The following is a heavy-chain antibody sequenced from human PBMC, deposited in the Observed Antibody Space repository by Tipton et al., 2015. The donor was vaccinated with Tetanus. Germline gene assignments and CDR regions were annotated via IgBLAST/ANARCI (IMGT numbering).Heavy chain of an antibody. CDR3: GRANNEFPKKGTFDS. J-gene: IGHJ4*02. V-gene: IGHV4-61*08. D-gene: IGHD1-1*01. Sequence: LRLSCTVSGGSVRRGDYSWNWIRQPPGKGLEWLAYVSYSGGTNSNYSLKSRITISQDTTNNQSSLRLTSVTPPDTAVYYCGRANNEFPKKGTFDSWGQGSLVIVSS. CDR1: GGSVRRGDYS. CDR2: VSYSGGT.